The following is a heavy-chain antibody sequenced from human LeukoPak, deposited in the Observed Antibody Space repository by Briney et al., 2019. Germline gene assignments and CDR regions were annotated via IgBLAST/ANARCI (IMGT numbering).Heavy chain of an antibody. Sequence: SETLSLTCTVSGGSISSSSYYWGWIRQPPGKGLEWIGSIYYSGSTYYNPSLKSRVTISVDTSKNQFSLKLSSVTAADTTVYYCARVIKSGYSYGYGYYYYYMDVWGKGTTVTISS. CDR3: ARVIKSGYSYGYGYYYYYMDV. CDR1: GGSISSSSYY. J-gene: IGHJ6*03. V-gene: IGHV4-39*01. D-gene: IGHD5-18*01. CDR2: IYYSGST.